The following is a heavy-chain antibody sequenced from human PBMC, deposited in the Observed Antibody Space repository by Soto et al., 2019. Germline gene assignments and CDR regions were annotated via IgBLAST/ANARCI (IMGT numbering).Heavy chain of an antibody. J-gene: IGHJ5*02. Sequence: GGSLRLSCAASGFTFSSYAMSWVRQAPGKGLEWVSAISGSGGSTYYADSVKGRFTISRDNSKNTLYLQMNSLRAEDTAVYYCAKGPGHYYGSGSYSPEYNWFDPWGQGTLVTVSS. CDR1: GFTFSSYA. CDR3: AKGPGHYYGSGSYSPEYNWFDP. D-gene: IGHD3-10*01. V-gene: IGHV3-23*01. CDR2: ISGSGGST.